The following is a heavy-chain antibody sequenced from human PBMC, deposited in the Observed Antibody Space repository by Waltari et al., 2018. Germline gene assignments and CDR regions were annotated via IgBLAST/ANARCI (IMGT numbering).Heavy chain of an antibody. V-gene: IGHV1-69*01. Sequence: QVQLVQSGPEVKKPGSSVKVSCKAAGGPFSSHAVRWVGQAPGQGLEWMGGIIPIFGTANYAQKFQGRVTITADESTSTAYMELSSLRSEDTAVYYCARFYYDFWSGYLSWGQGTLVTVSS. CDR3: ARFYYDFWSGYLS. CDR2: IIPIFGTA. D-gene: IGHD3-3*01. J-gene: IGHJ4*02. CDR1: GGPFSSHA.